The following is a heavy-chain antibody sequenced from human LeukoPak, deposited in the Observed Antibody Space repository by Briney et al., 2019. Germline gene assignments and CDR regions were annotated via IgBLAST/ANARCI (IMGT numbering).Heavy chain of an antibody. Sequence: SETLSLTCAVSGGSIRNSSFYWGWIRQPPGKGLEWIASIYNSGTTYYNPSIKSRVTISVDTSKNQFSLKLSSVTAADTAVYYCARVLRHYDILTGYFVHAFDIWGQGTMVTVSS. CDR1: GGSIRNSSFY. CDR2: IYNSGTT. CDR3: ARVLRHYDILTGYFVHAFDI. D-gene: IGHD3-9*01. J-gene: IGHJ3*02. V-gene: IGHV4-39*07.